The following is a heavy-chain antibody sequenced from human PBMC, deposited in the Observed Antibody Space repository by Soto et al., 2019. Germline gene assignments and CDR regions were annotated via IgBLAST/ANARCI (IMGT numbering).Heavy chain of an antibody. Sequence: QVQLVQSGAEVKKPGSSVKVSCKASGGTFSSYAISWVRQAPGQGLEWMGGIIPIHGTANYAQKFQGRVTITADESTSTAYMELSSLRSDDTAVYYCARDSAATTSSPFDYWGQGTLVTVSS. CDR2: IIPIHGTA. CDR1: GGTFSSYA. CDR3: ARDSAATTSSPFDY. J-gene: IGHJ4*02. V-gene: IGHV1-69*11. D-gene: IGHD5-12*01.